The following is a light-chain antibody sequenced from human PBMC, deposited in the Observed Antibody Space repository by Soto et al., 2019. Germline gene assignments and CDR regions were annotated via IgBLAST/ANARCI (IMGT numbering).Light chain of an antibody. CDR1: QSVSTSY. Sequence: EIVLTQSPGTLSLSPGERATLSCRASQSVSTSYLAWYQQKPGQAPRLLIYCASSRATGMPDRFSGSGSGADFTLTISRLEPEDFAVYYGQQYGSVPLTFGGGTKVEIK. J-gene: IGKJ4*01. CDR3: QQYGSVPLT. V-gene: IGKV3-20*01. CDR2: CAS.